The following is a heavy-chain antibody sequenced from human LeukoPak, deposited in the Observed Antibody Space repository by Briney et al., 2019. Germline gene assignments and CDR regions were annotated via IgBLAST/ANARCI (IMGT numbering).Heavy chain of an antibody. V-gene: IGHV3-21*01. D-gene: IGHD3-3*01. CDR3: ARVAYYDFWSGYYSYFDY. J-gene: IGHJ4*02. CDR1: GFTFSSYA. CDR2: ISSSSSYI. Sequence: EGSLRLSCAASGFTFSSYAMSWVRQAPGKGLEWVSSISSSSSYIYYADSVKGRFTISRDNAKNSLYLQMNSLRAEDTAVYYCARVAYYDFWSGYYSYFDYWDQGTLVTVSS.